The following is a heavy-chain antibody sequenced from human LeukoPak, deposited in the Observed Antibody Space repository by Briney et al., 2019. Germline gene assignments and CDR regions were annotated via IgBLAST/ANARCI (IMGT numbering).Heavy chain of an antibody. CDR3: ARDVVATENLGKGYYSYYYLDV. J-gene: IGHJ6*03. Sequence: ASVKVSCKASGYTFTSYGISWVRQAPGQGLEWMGWISAYNGNTNYAQKFQGRVTMTRDTSISTAYMELDSLRSDDTAVYFCARDVVATENLGKGYYSYYYLDVWGNGTTVTISS. CDR1: GYTFTSYG. CDR2: ISAYNGNT. V-gene: IGHV1-18*01. D-gene: IGHD2-21*01.